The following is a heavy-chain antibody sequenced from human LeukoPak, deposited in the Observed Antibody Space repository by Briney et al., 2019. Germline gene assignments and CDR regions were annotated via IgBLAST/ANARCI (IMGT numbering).Heavy chain of an antibody. V-gene: IGHV1-18*01. CDR3: ARDGVDYSYESSVDY. CDR2: ISAHNGNT. Sequence: ASVKVSCKASGYTFTSYGISWVRQAPGQGLEWMGWISAHNGNTNYAQKLQGRVAMTTDTSTTTAHMELGSLRSDDTAVYYCARDGVDYSYESSVDYWGQGTLVTVSS. J-gene: IGHJ4*02. D-gene: IGHD3-22*01. CDR1: GYTFTSYG.